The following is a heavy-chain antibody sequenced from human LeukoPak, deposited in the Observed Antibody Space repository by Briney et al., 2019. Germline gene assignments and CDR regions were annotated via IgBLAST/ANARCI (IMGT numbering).Heavy chain of an antibody. V-gene: IGHV4-30-4*01. CDR1: GGSISSGDYY. CDR3: ARTALPYSTAGGAFDY. CDR2: IYYSGST. Sequence: SETLSLTCTVSGGSISSGDYYWSWLRQPPGKGLEGIGYIYYSGSTYDNPSLKRRVTISEKTNKKQCSLKERDVTAADTAVYYCARTALPYSTAGGAFDYWGQGTLVTVSS. J-gene: IGHJ4*02. D-gene: IGHD6-13*01.